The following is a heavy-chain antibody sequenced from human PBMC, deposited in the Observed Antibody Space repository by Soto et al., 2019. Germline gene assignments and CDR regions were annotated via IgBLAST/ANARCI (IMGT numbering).Heavy chain of an antibody. CDR2: ISGSGGST. J-gene: IGHJ3*02. V-gene: IGHV3-23*01. Sequence: PGGSLRLSCAASGFTFSSYAMSWVRQAPGKGLEWVSAISGSGGSTYYAVSVKGRLTISRDNSKNTLYLQMNSLRAEDTAVYYCAKTRTPSWSGRVGDPFDIWGQGTMVTVSS. CDR3: AKTRTPSWSGRVGDPFDI. CDR1: GFTFSSYA. D-gene: IGHD3-3*01.